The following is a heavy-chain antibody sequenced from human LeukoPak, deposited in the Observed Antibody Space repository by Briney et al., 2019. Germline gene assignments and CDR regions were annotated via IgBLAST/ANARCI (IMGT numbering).Heavy chain of an antibody. J-gene: IGHJ6*02. V-gene: IGHV3-21*01. CDR1: KITFSSYT. CDR3: ARDIIFGRGPPV. CDR2: ISSNGGYI. Sequence: PGGSLSLSCAASKITFSSYTINWVRQAPGKGLEWVSSISSNGGYIYYADSVEGRFTISRDDAQSSVHLLMNSLRTEDTAVYYCARDIIFGRGPPVWGQGTTVTVSS. D-gene: IGHD3/OR15-3a*01.